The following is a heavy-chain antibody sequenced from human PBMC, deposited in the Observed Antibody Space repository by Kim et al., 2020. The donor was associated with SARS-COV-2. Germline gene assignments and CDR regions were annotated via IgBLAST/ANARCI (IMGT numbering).Heavy chain of an antibody. CDR3: AKENPYYYDSSGYYSVLRDAFDI. J-gene: IGHJ3*02. V-gene: IGHV3-23*01. CDR1: GFTFSSYA. D-gene: IGHD3-22*01. Sequence: GGSLRLSCAASGFTFSSYAMSWVRQAPGKGLEWVSAISGSGGSTYYADSVKGRFTISRDNSKNTLYLQMNSLRAEDTAVYYCAKENPYYYDSSGYYSVLRDAFDIWGQGTMVTVSS. CDR2: ISGSGGST.